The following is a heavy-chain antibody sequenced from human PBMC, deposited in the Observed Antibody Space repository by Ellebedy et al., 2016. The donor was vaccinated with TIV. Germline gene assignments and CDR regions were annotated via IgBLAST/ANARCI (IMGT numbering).Heavy chain of an antibody. CDR1: GFRFSSYA. D-gene: IGHD4-23*01. J-gene: IGHJ4*02. V-gene: IGHV3-48*03. CDR2: ISSASYTL. Sequence: GGSLRLSCEGSGFRFSSYAMTWVRQAPGKGLEWVAYISSASYTLYYADSVKGRFTISRDNARNSLYLQMNSLRAEDTAVYYCATTVEYNVYYWGQGALVTVSS. CDR3: ATTVEYNVYY.